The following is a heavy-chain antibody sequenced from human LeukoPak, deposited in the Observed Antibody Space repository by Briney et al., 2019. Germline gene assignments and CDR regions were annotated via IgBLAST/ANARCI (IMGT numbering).Heavy chain of an antibody. CDR3: AKVLPFDY. V-gene: IGHV3-30*04. J-gene: IGHJ4*02. CDR2: ISYDGSNK. Sequence: GGSLRLSCAASGFTFSSYAMHWVRQAPGKGLEWVAVISYDGSNKYYADSVKGRFTISRDNSKNTLYLQMNSLRAEDTAVYYCAKVLPFDYWGQGTLVTVSS. CDR1: GFTFSSYA.